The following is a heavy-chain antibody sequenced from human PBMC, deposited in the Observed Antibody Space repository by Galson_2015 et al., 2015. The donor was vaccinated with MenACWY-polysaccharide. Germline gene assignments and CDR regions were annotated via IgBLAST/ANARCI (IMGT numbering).Heavy chain of an antibody. CDR3: AKVGPRSSWTMGIDY. V-gene: IGHV3-23*01. CDR2: SGSGGGL. D-gene: IGHD6-13*01. J-gene: IGHJ4*02. Sequence: SPRLPCRVCGFSLGATGMRCVRRAPGRGVEWVSGSGSGGGLYYADSVKGRFTVSRDNSKNTLYLQMNNLRAEDTAVYHCAKVGPRSSWTMGIDYWGQGTLVTVSS. CDR1: GFSLGATG.